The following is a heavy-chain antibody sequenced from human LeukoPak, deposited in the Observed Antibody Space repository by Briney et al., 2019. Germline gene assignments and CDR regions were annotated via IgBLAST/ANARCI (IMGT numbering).Heavy chain of an antibody. J-gene: IGHJ3*02. D-gene: IGHD2-21*02. CDR2: INHSGST. V-gene: IGHV4-34*01. CDR3: ASSRLTADDAFDI. Sequence: PSETLSLTCAVYGGSFSGYYWSWIRQPPGKGLEWIGEINHSGSTNYNPSLKSRVTISVDTSKNQFSLKLSSVTAADTAVYYCASSRLTADDAFDIWGQGTMVTVSS. CDR1: GGSFSGYY.